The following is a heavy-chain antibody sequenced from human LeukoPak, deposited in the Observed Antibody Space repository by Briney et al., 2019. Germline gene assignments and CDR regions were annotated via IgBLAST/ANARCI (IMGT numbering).Heavy chain of an antibody. D-gene: IGHD1-26*01. CDR2: ISYDENNE. J-gene: IGHJ4*02. Sequence: PGGSLRLSCAASGFTLSRYAMRWVRQAPGKGLEWVAVISYDENNENYADSVKGRFTISRDNSKDTLYLQMNSLRVEDTAVYYCARAYAGSYSGGDYWGQGTLVTVSS. CDR1: GFTLSRYA. CDR3: ARAYAGSYSGGDY. V-gene: IGHV3-30-3*01.